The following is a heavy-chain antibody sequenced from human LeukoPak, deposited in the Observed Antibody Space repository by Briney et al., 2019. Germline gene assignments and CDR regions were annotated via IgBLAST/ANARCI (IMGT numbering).Heavy chain of an antibody. D-gene: IGHD3-3*01. CDR2: INNSGST. V-gene: IGHV4-34*01. Sequence: SETLSLTCAVYGGSFSGYYWSWIRQPPGKGGGGIGEINNSGSTNYNPSLKSRVTISVDTSKNQFSLKLSSVTAADTAVYYCAIPYYDFWSGYYPTSRSFDYWGQRTLVTVSS. J-gene: IGHJ4*02. CDR1: GGSFSGYY. CDR3: AIPYYDFWSGYYPTSRSFDY.